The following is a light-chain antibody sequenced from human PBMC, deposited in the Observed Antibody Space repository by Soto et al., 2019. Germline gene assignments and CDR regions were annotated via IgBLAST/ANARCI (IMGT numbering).Light chain of an antibody. CDR2: GAS. V-gene: IGKV1-9*01. Sequence: IQLTQSPSSLSASVGDRVTITCRASQGISSHLAWYQQRPGKATVLLSYGASNLQSGVPLRFSGSGSGTAVTLALRSLQPEDFATCYCQQFRGYPLTFGQGTRLEIK. CDR3: QQFRGYPLT. CDR1: QGISSH. J-gene: IGKJ5*01.